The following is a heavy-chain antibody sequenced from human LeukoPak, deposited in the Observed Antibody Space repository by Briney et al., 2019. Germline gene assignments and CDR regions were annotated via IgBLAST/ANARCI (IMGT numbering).Heavy chain of an antibody. CDR3: ARGRPYEVMLDY. V-gene: IGHV1-69*13. Sequence: VASVKVSCTASGGTFSSYAISWVRQAPGQGLEWMGGIIPIFGTANYAQKFQGRVTITADESTSTAYMELSSLRSEDTAVYYCARGRPYEVMLDYWGQGTLVTVSS. D-gene: IGHD2-21*01. J-gene: IGHJ4*02. CDR2: IIPIFGTA. CDR1: GGTFSSYA.